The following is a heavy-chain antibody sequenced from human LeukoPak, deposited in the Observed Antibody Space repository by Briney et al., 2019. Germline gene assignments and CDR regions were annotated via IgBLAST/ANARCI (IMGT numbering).Heavy chain of an antibody. V-gene: IGHV3-23*01. CDR3: AKDRSCTGSSCNVGS. CDR1: GFTFSSFA. Sequence: GGSLRLSCAASGFTFSSFAMSWVRQAPGKGLECVSANSGSGGSTCYADSVKGRFTISRDNSKNTLFLQMNSLGAEDTAVYYCAKDRSCTGSSCNVGSWGQGTMVTVSS. D-gene: IGHD2-2*01. CDR2: NSGSGGST. J-gene: IGHJ3*01.